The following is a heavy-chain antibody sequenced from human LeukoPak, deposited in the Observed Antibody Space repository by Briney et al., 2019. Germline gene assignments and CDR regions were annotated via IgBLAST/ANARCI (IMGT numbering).Heavy chain of an antibody. D-gene: IGHD2-15*01. CDR1: GGSFSGYY. J-gene: IGHJ5*01. CDR2: INHSGST. CDR3: ARGRATRNCSGDSCYHNWFDP. V-gene: IGHV4-34*01. Sequence: MASETLSLTCAVYGGSFSGYYWSWIRQPPGKGLEWIGEINHSGSTNYNPSLKSRVNISVDTSNNQFSLKLSSVTAAGTAVCYCARGRATRNCSGDSCYHNWFDPWGQGTLVNGSS.